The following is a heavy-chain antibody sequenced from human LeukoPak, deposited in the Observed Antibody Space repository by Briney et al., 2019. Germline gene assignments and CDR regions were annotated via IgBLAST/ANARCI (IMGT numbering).Heavy chain of an antibody. CDR1: GGSISSYY. CDR3: ARLKCISTTCPSRYVMDV. V-gene: IGHV4-59*01. J-gene: IGHJ6*02. Sequence: SETLSLTCSVSGGSISSYYWSWIRQHPGKGLEYIGYIYYSGSTNYNPSLKSRVTISMDTSKDQFSLNLTSVTAADTAVYYCARLKCISTTCPSRYVMDVWGQGTTVTVSS. D-gene: IGHD2-2*01. CDR2: IYYSGST.